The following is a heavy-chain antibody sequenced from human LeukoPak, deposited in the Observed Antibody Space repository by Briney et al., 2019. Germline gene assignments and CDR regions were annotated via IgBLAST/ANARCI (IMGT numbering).Heavy chain of an antibody. Sequence: GGSLRLSCAASGFTFSNFGMHWVRQAPGKGLEWVAVISADGSNKYYADSVKGRFTISRDNSKNTLYLQMNSLRTEDAAVYYCAKDLSKGLLYRRGMYYFDYWGQGTLVTVSS. D-gene: IGHD3-3*01. J-gene: IGHJ4*02. CDR1: GFTFSNFG. CDR3: AKDLSKGLLYRRGMYYFDY. V-gene: IGHV3-30*19. CDR2: ISADGSNK.